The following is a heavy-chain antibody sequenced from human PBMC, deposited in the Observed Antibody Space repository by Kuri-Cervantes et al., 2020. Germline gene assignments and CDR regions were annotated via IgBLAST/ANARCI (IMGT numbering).Heavy chain of an antibody. CDR3: ARDGIYISCYYYNYYVMDV. CDR2: ISYDGSNK. D-gene: IGHD2-2*01. CDR1: GFTFSSYG. J-gene: IGHJ6*02. V-gene: IGHV3-30*03. Sequence: GESLKISCAASGFTFSSYGMHWVRQAPGKGLEWVAVISYDGSNKYYADSVKGRFTISRDNSKNTLYLQMNSLRAEDTAVYYCARDGIYISCYYYNYYVMDVWGQGTTVTVSS.